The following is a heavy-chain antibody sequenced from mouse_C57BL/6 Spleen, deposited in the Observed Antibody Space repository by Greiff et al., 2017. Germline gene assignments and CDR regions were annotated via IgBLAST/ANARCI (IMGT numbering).Heavy chain of an antibody. D-gene: IGHD1-1*01. CDR3: AKYGSSSYYFDY. V-gene: IGHV1-4*01. CDR2: INPSSGYT. CDR1: GYTFTSYT. Sequence: QVQLKQPGAELARPGASVKLSCKASGYTFTSYTMHWVNQRPGQGLEWIGYINPSSGYTKYNQKFKDKATLTSDKSSSTAYRQRSSLTSEDSAVYYRAKYGSSSYYFDYWGQGTARTVSS. J-gene: IGHJ2*01.